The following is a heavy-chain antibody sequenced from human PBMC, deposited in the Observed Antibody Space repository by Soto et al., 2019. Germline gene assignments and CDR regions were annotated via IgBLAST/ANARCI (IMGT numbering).Heavy chain of an antibody. J-gene: IGHJ4*02. Sequence: KPSEPLSLTSTGPGGSITNYYWSWIRQPPGKGLEWIGYIYYGGSTSYNPSLKSRATISANTSKNPFSLKLRSVAAADTAVYYCARDRHSIGYWAQGTLVTVSS. CDR2: IYYGGST. V-gene: IGHV4-59*01. CDR3: ARDRHSIGY. CDR1: GGSITNYY. D-gene: IGHD5-18*01.